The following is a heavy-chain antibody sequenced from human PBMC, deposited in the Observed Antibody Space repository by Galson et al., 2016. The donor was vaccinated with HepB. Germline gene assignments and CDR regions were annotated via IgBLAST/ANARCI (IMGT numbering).Heavy chain of an antibody. CDR1: GGSFSASY. V-gene: IGHV4-34*01. CDR3: ARQRRGSRSSQGDWFDP. D-gene: IGHD3-10*01. J-gene: IGHJ5*02. Sequence: ETLSLTCAVYGGSFSASYCSWIRQPPGKGLEWIGEISHSGSTNFDPSLNSRVTISVDTSKNQFSLKLTSVTAADTAMYYCARQRRGSRSSQGDWFDPWGHGTLVSVSS. CDR2: ISHSGST.